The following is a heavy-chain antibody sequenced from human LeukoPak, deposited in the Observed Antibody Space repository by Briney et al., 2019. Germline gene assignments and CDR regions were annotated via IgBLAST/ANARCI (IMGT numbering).Heavy chain of an antibody. CDR1: GFTFSGYD. CDR2: IRYDGSNK. Sequence: PGGSLRLSCAASGFTFSGYDMHWVRQAPGKGLEWVAFIRYDGSNKYYADSVKGRFSISRDNSKNTLFLQMNSLRAEDTAVYYCAKSIPAIAVAVSTRQWGQGTLVTASS. CDR3: AKSIPAIAVAVSTRQ. J-gene: IGHJ4*02. D-gene: IGHD6-19*01. V-gene: IGHV3-30*02.